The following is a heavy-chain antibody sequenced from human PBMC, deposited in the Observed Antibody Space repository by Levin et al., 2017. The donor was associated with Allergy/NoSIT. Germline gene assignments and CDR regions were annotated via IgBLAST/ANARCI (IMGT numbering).Heavy chain of an antibody. CDR1: GGSFSGYY. J-gene: IGHJ6*03. Sequence: SETLSLTCAVYGGSFSGYYWSWIRQPPGKGLEWIGEINHSGSTNYNPSLKSRVTISVDTSKNQFSLKLSSVTAADTAVYYCARVRYGYYYYYYMDVWGKGTTVTVSS. CDR2: INHSGST. V-gene: IGHV4-34*01. D-gene: IGHD5-18*01. CDR3: ARVRYGYYYYYYMDV.